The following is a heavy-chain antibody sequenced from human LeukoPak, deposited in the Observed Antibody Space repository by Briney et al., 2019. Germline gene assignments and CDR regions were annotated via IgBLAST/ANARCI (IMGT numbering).Heavy chain of an antibody. J-gene: IGHJ6*03. Sequence: GGSLRLSCAASGYTFGDYGMSWVRQVPGKGLEWVSGTNRRGDITGYADFVKGRFTISRDNAKNTLYLQMNSLRAEDTAVYYCAKDVQEEDCSGGSCYSGSPAVPRNYYMDVWGKGTTVTISS. D-gene: IGHD2-15*01. CDR1: GYTFGDYG. CDR3: AKDVQEEDCSGGSCYSGSPAVPRNYYMDV. CDR2: TNRRGDIT. V-gene: IGHV3-20*04.